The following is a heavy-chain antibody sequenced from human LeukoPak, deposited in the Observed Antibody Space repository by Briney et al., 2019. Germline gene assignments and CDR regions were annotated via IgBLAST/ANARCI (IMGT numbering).Heavy chain of an antibody. J-gene: IGHJ4*02. D-gene: IGHD1-26*01. CDR2: IYYSGST. Sequence: KPSETLSLTCTVSGGSISSYYWSWIRQPPGKGLEWIGYIYYSGSTNYNPSLKSRVTISVDTSKNQFSLKLSSVTAADTAVYYCARLGIVGAKYDYWGQGTLVTVSS. CDR1: GGSISSYY. V-gene: IGHV4-59*08. CDR3: ARLGIVGAKYDY.